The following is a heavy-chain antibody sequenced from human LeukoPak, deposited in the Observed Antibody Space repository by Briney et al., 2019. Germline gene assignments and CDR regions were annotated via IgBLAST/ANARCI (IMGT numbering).Heavy chain of an antibody. D-gene: IGHD2-8*01. Sequence: ASVKVSCTASGYTFTSYYMHWVRQAPGQGLEWMGIINPSGGSTSYAQKFQGRVTMTRDTSTSTVYMELSSLRSEDTAVYYCARVGMLCTNGVCYRRPFDPWGQGTLVTVSS. V-gene: IGHV1-46*01. CDR3: ARVGMLCTNGVCYRRPFDP. CDR1: GYTFTSYY. CDR2: INPSGGST. J-gene: IGHJ5*02.